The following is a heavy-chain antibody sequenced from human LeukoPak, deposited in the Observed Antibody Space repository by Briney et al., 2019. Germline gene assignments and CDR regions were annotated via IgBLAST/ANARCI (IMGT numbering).Heavy chain of an antibody. Sequence: GGSLGLSCAASGLTVSSNYMNWVRQAPGKGLEWVSVIYAGGHTYYADSVKGRFTISRDNSKNTLFLQMNSLTAEDTAMYYCARGGGGNYALDDWGQGTLVTVSS. CDR2: IYAGGHT. V-gene: IGHV3-53*01. D-gene: IGHD1-26*01. CDR3: ARGGGGNYALDD. CDR1: GLTVSSNY. J-gene: IGHJ4*02.